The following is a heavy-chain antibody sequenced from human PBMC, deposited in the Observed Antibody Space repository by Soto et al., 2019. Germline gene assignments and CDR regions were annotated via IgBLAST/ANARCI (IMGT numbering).Heavy chain of an antibody. CDR3: ARDSIAVDPSGMVCFDP. Sequence: GASVKVSCKASGYTFTSYGISWVRQAPGQGLEWMGWISAYNGNTNYAQKLQGRVTMTTDTSTSTAYMELRSLRSDDTAVYYCARDSIAVDPSGMVCFDPWGQGTLVTVSS. CDR1: GYTFTSYG. J-gene: IGHJ5*02. D-gene: IGHD6-19*01. CDR2: ISAYNGNT. V-gene: IGHV1-18*01.